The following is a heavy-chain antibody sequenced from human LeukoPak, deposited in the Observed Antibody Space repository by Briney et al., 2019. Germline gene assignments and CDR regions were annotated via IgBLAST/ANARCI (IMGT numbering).Heavy chain of an antibody. CDR2: IYPADSDT. D-gene: IGHD3-10*01. CDR1: GYSFTSYW. J-gene: IGHJ3*02. Sequence: GESLKISCQGSGYSFTSYWIVWVRQMPGQGLEWRVIIYPADSDTRYSPSFQGQVTLSADKSISTAYLEWSSLKASDTAMYYCARLRAPYGLKDAFDIWGQGTVVTVSS. V-gene: IGHV5-51*01. CDR3: ARLRAPYGLKDAFDI.